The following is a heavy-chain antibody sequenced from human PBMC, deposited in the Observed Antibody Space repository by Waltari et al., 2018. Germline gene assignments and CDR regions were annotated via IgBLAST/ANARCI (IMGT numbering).Heavy chain of an antibody. J-gene: IGHJ4*02. D-gene: IGHD2-15*01. CDR1: GLQFSNFW. Sequence: EVRLVESGGGLVQPGGSLRLSCAVSGLQFSNFWMSWVRHAPGKGLEWVANIKEDGSEKYYMDSVKGRFTISRDNAKNTLYLQMSGLGAGDTAVYYCARGAAGFDFWGRGTLVTVSS. V-gene: IGHV3-7*01. CDR2: IKEDGSEK. CDR3: ARGAAGFDF.